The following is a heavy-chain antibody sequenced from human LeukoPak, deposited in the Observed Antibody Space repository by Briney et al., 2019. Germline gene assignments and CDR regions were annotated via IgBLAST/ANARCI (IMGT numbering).Heavy chain of an antibody. D-gene: IGHD6-13*01. CDR2: IYYSGST. CDR1: GGSISSYY. CDR3: AGGIAAAGKGDWFDP. Sequence: TTSETLSLTCTVSGGSISSYYWSWIRQHPGKGLEWIGYIYYSGSTNYNPSLKSRVTISVDTSKNQFSLKLSSVTAADTAVYYCAGGIAAAGKGDWFDPWGQGTLVTVSS. V-gene: IGHV4-59*01. J-gene: IGHJ5*02.